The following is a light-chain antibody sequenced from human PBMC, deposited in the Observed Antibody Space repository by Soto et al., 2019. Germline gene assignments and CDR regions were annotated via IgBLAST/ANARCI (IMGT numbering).Light chain of an antibody. CDR3: SSYTSSSTPYV. V-gene: IGLV2-14*01. J-gene: IGLJ1*01. Sequence: QSALTQPASVSGSPGQSITISCTGTSSDVGGYNYVSWYQQHPGKAPKLMIYEVSNRPSGVSNRFSGSKSRNTASLTISGLLAEDDADYYCSSYTSSSTPYVFGTGTQLTVL. CDR2: EVS. CDR1: SSDVGGYNY.